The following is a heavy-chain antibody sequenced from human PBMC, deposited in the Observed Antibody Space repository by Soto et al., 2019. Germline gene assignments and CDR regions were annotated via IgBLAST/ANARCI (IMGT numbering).Heavy chain of an antibody. CDR3: ATKRTGITTNGPGY. V-gene: IGHV3-15*01. D-gene: IGHD1-20*01. CDR1: GFTFSNAW. Sequence: EGALRLSCAASGFTFSNAWMSWIRQAPGKGLEWVGRIKSKTDGGTTDYAAAVEGRFTISREDSKNTGYLQMDSLKTEDTAVYYCATKRTGITTNGPGYWGQGTPVPVPS. J-gene: IGHJ4*02. CDR2: IKSKTDGGTT.